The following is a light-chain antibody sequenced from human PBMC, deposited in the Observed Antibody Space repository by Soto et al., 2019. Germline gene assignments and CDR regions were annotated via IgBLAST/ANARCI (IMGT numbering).Light chain of an antibody. CDR3: QHYNSYSEA. CDR1: SSISRX. CDR2: DAS. Sequence: IPMXQSPSTMSASXGDRVTIGCRARSSISRXVAGYQQKPGLPPKVXXSDASSLESGGPSRFSGSGSGTEFTPTISSRQPDDFATYYGQHYNSYSEAFGQGTKVDI. J-gene: IGKJ1*01. V-gene: IGKV1-5*01.